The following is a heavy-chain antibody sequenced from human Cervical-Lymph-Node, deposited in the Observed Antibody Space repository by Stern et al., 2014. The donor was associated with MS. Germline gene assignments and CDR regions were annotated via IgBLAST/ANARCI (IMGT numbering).Heavy chain of an antibody. CDR3: ARGYDLNYYYYGMDV. V-gene: IGHV3-11*01. D-gene: IGHD5-12*01. Sequence: VQLVESGGGLVKPGGSLRLSCAASGFTFSDYYMSWIRQAPGKGLECVSYISGSGSTIYYADSVKGLFIISRDNAKNSLYLQMNSLRAEDTAVYYCARGYDLNYYYYGMDVWGQGTTVTVSS. CDR1: GFTFSDYY. CDR2: ISGSGSTI. J-gene: IGHJ6*02.